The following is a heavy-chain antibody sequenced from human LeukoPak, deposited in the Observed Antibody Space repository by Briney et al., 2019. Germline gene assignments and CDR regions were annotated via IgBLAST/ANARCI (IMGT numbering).Heavy chain of an antibody. CDR2: IFNTGNT. D-gene: IGHD3-22*01. CDR3: ARDWVIVGQSYYYMDV. V-gene: IGHV4-4*07. Sequence: PETLSLTCTVSGGSISSYYWSWIRQPAGKGLEWIGRIFNTGNTNYNPSLKSRVTISLDKSKNHFSLQLSSVTAADTAVYYCARDWVIVGQSYYYMDVWGKGTTVTVSS. CDR1: GGSISSYY. J-gene: IGHJ6*03.